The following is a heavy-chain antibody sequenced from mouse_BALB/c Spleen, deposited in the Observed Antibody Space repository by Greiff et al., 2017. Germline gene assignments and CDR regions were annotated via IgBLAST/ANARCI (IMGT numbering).Heavy chain of an antibody. CDR2: IYPGNGDT. J-gene: IGHJ1*01. Sequence: QVQLQQPGAELVKPGASVKMSCKASGYTFTSYNMHWVKQTPGQGLEWIGAIYPGNGDTSYNQKFKGKATLTADKSSSTAYMQLSSLTSEDSAVYYCARVLYYEYWYFDVWGAGTTVTVSS. CDR1: GYTFTSYN. CDR3: ARVLYYEYWYFDV. V-gene: IGHV1-12*01. D-gene: IGHD2-4*01.